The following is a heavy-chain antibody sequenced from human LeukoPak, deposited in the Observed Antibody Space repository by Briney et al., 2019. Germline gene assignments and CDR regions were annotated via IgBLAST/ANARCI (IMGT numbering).Heavy chain of an antibody. CDR1: GYIFTSYG. D-gene: IGHD5-18*01. CDR2: ISANNGKT. J-gene: IGHJ4*02. CDR3: ARDNFMVTPSDFDY. Sequence: ASVKVSCKASGYIFTSYGISWVRQAPGQGLEWMGWISANNGKTNYAQNLQGRVTMTIDTSTSTAYMGLRSLRSDDTAVYYCARDNFMVTPSDFDYWGQGTLVTVSS. V-gene: IGHV1-18*01.